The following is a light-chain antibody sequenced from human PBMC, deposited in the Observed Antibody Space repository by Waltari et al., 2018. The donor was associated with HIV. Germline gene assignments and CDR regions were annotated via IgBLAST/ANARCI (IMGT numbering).Light chain of an antibody. J-gene: IGLJ3*02. CDR2: EDN. CDR3: QSYDYTIQV. CDR1: SGDIASKS. V-gene: IGLV6-57*01. Sequence: FILTQPHSVPESPGKTAIISCTRNSGDIASKSVPLDQQRPGSSPTPVISEDNRRPSGVPDRFSGSIDSASNSAFLPISGLKTEDEAAYYCQSYDYTIQVFGGGTKLTVL.